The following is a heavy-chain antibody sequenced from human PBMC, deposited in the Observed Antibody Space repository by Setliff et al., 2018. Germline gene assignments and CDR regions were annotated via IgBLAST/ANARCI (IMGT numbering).Heavy chain of an antibody. Sequence: GASVKVSCKVSGYTLTELSMHWVRQAPGKGLEWMGGFDPEDGETIYAQKFQGRVTMTEDTSTDTAYMELSSLRSEDTAVYYCATGVFFLGYCSSTSCQLDYWGQGTLVTVS. CDR2: FDPEDGET. D-gene: IGHD2-2*01. CDR1: GYTLTELS. CDR3: ATGVFFLGYCSSTSCQLDY. V-gene: IGHV1-24*01. J-gene: IGHJ4*02.